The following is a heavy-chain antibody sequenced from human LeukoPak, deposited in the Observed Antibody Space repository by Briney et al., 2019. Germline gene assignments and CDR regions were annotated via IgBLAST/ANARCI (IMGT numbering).Heavy chain of an antibody. J-gene: IGHJ4*02. CDR3: ARANYFDF. Sequence: SVTLSLTCTVSGGSISNYYWSWFRQPPGKRLEWIASIYYSGSTTYNPSLKSRVTISVDTSKNLFSLQLSSVTAADTAVYYCARANYFDFWGQGTLVTVSS. CDR1: GGSISNYY. CDR2: IYYSGST. V-gene: IGHV4-59*01.